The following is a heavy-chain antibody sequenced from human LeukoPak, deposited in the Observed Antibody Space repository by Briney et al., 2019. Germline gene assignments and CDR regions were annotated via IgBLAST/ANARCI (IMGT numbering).Heavy chain of an antibody. CDR2: ISSSGSTI. CDR3: ARSPLMIREGLFDY. V-gene: IGHV3-11*01. J-gene: IGHJ4*02. CDR1: GLTFSDYY. Sequence: GGSLRLSCAASGLTFSDYYMSWIRQAPGKGLEWVSYISSSGSTIYYADSVKGRFTISRDNAKNSLYLQMNSLRAEDTAVYYCARSPLMIREGLFDYWGQGTLVTVFS. D-gene: IGHD3-16*01.